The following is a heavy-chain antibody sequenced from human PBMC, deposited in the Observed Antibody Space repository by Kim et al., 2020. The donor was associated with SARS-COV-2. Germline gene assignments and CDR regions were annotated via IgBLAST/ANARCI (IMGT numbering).Heavy chain of an antibody. CDR3: TTDFSLTMVRGVIINKNYYYYYGMDV. J-gene: IGHJ6*02. D-gene: IGHD3-10*01. Sequence: GGSLRLSCAASGFTFSNAWMSWVRQAPGKGLEWVGRIKSKTDGGTTDYAAPVKGRFTISRDDSKNTLYLQMNSLKTEDTAVYYCTTDFSLTMVRGVIINKNYYYYYGMDVWGQGTTVTVSS. V-gene: IGHV3-15*01. CDR2: IKSKTDGGTT. CDR1: GFTFSNAW.